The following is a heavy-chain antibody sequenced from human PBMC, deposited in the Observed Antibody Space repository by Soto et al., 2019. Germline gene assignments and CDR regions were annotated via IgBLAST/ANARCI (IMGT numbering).Heavy chain of an antibody. J-gene: IGHJ5*01. CDR1: GGSISSSSYH. V-gene: IGHV4-39*01. CDR2: IDYSGTT. CDR3: ARRTNTAGGWFDS. D-gene: IGHD6-13*01. Sequence: PSETLSLTCTVSGGSISSSSYHWGWIRQPPGKGLEWIGSIDYSGTTFYNASLNSRVTISADTSKNQFSLKLSSATAADTALYYCARRTNTAGGWFDSWGQGALVTVSS.